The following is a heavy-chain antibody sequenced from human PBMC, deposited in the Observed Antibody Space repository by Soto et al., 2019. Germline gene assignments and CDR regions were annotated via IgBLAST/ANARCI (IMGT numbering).Heavy chain of an antibody. CDR3: ARDDKGIVVVPAAMPVPDFDP. CDR2: ISAYNGNT. Sequence: GASVKVSCKASGYTFTSYGISWVRQAPGQGLEWMGWISAYNGNTNYAQKLQGRVTMTTDTSTSTAYMELRSLRSDDTAMYYCARDDKGIVVVPAAMPVPDFDPWGQGTLVTVSS. V-gene: IGHV1-18*01. J-gene: IGHJ5*02. CDR1: GYTFTSYG. D-gene: IGHD2-2*01.